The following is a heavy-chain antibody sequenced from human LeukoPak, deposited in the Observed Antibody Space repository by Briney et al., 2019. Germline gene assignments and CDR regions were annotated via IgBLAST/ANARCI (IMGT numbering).Heavy chain of an antibody. J-gene: IGHJ4*02. CDR2: IHYGGNT. Sequence: PSETLSLTCTVSGGSISNHYWSWIRQPPEKGLEWIGYIHYGGNTDYNPSLKSRLTISVDTSKNQFSLKLISVTAADTAVYYCVRRGDGYPYYFDYWGQGTLVTVSS. D-gene: IGHD5-24*01. CDR3: VRRGDGYPYYFDY. CDR1: GGSISNHY. V-gene: IGHV4-59*11.